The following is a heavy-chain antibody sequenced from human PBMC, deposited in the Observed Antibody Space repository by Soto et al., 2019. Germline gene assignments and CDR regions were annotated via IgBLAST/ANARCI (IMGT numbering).Heavy chain of an antibody. J-gene: IGHJ4*02. CDR1: GGSISRGDYY. D-gene: IGHD5-18*01. V-gene: IGHV4-30-4*01. CDR3: ARDGYSYGRGMLDY. CDR2: IYYSGST. Sequence: SETLSLTCTVSGGSISRGDYYWSWIRQPPGKGLEWIGYIYYSGSTYYNPSLKSRVTISVDTSKNQFSLKLSSVTAADTAVYYCARDGYSYGRGMLDYPCQATLVTRSS.